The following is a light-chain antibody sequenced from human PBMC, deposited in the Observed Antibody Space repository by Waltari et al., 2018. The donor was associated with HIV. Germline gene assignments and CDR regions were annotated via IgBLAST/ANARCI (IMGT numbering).Light chain of an antibody. Sequence: QSALTQPPSASGSPGQSVTISCTGTSSDVGGSTYLSWYQQHPGKAPNLMIYEVNKRPSGVPDRFSGSKSANTASLTVSGLQADDEADYYCNSYAGSNNWVFGGGTKLTVL. CDR1: SSDVGGSTY. CDR3: NSYAGSNNWV. CDR2: EVN. V-gene: IGLV2-8*01. J-gene: IGLJ3*02.